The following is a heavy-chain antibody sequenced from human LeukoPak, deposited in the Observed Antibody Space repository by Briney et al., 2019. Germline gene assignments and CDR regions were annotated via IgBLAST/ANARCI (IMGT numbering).Heavy chain of an antibody. CDR3: ARIYGDSFFDY. V-gene: IGHV3-7*05. CDR1: GFTFSVYW. Sequence: GGSLRLSCVASGFTFSVYWMAWVRQAPGKGLEWVANIKGDGSEKNYVDSVKGRFTISRDNAKNSLYLQINSLRAEDTAVYYCARIYGDSFFDYWGQGTLVTVSS. CDR2: IKGDGSEK. D-gene: IGHD4-17*01. J-gene: IGHJ4*02.